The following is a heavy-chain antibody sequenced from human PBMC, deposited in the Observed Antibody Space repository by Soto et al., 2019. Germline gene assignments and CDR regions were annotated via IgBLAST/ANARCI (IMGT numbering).Heavy chain of an antibody. Sequence: SVKVSCKASGGTFSSYAISWVRQAPGQGLEWMGGIIPIFGTANYAQKFQGRVTITADESTSTAYMELSSLRSEDTAVYYCARAFVKAYCGGDCYFDAFDIWGQGTMVTVSS. CDR1: GGTFSSYA. V-gene: IGHV1-69*13. D-gene: IGHD2-21*02. CDR2: IIPIFGTA. J-gene: IGHJ3*02. CDR3: ARAFVKAYCGGDCYFDAFDI.